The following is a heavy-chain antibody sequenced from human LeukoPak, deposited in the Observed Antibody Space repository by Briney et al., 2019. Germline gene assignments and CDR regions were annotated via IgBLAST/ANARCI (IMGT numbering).Heavy chain of an antibody. V-gene: IGHV4-38-2*01. CDR2: IYHSGST. Sequence: SSETLSLTCAVSGYSIISGYYWGCVRQPPGKGLEWIGSIYHSGSTYYNPSLKSPVSILVDTSKNQFSLKLSAVTAADTAVYYCARLLYDFWSDYYHMDVWGKGTTVTVSS. CDR3: ARLLYDFWSDYYHMDV. CDR1: GYSIISGYY. D-gene: IGHD3-3*01. J-gene: IGHJ6*03.